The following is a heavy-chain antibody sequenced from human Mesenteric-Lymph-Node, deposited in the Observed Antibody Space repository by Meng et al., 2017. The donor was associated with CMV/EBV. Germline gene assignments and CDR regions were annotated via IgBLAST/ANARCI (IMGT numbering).Heavy chain of an antibody. D-gene: IGHD6-13*01. Sequence: QITLKESGPTLVKPTQTLTLTCTFSGFSLSTSGVGVGWIRQPPGKALELLALIYWDDDKRYSPSLKSRLTITKDTSKIQVVLTMTNMDPVDTATYYCAHSSGIAAAGPFYFDYWGQGTLVTVSS. CDR2: IYWDDDK. CDR3: AHSSGIAAAGPFYFDY. J-gene: IGHJ4*02. CDR1: GFSLSTSGVG. V-gene: IGHV2-5*02.